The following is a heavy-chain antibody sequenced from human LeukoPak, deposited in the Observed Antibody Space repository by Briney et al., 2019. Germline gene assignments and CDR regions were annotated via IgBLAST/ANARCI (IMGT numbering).Heavy chain of an antibody. V-gene: IGHV4-59*01. D-gene: IGHD6-13*01. CDR2: IYYSGST. CDR1: GDSISGYY. Sequence: SETLSLTCTVSGDSISGYYWSWIRQPPGKGPEWIGYIYYSGSTNYSPSLKSRVTMSVDTSKNQFSLKLTSVTAADTAVYYCAREVVAAAGTVDYWGQGTLVTVSS. CDR3: AREVVAAAGTVDY. J-gene: IGHJ4*02.